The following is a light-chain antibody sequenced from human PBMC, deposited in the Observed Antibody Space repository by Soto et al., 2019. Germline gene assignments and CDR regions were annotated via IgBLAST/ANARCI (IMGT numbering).Light chain of an antibody. CDR3: QHYVEGTPIT. CDR2: GAS. CDR1: QSVSSN. Sequence: EIVMTQSPATLSVSPGERATLSCRASQSVSSNLAWYQQKPGQAPRLLIYGASTRATGIPARFSGSGSGTEFTLTISSLQSEDFALYYCQHYVEGTPITFGQGTRLDIK. J-gene: IGKJ5*01. V-gene: IGKV3-15*01.